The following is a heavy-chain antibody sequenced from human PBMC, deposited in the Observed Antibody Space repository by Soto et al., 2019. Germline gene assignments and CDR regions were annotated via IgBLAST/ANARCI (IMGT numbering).Heavy chain of an antibody. CDR2: INHSGST. CDR1: GGSFSVYY. D-gene: IGHD4-17*01. V-gene: IGHV4-34*01. Sequence: PSETLSLTCAVYGGSFSVYYWSWIRQPPGKGLEWIGEINHSGSTNYNPSLKSRVTISVDTSKNQFSLKLSSVTAADTDVYYCARAGPVTTHRYYFDYWGQGTLVTVSS. CDR3: ARAGPVTTHRYYFDY. J-gene: IGHJ4*02.